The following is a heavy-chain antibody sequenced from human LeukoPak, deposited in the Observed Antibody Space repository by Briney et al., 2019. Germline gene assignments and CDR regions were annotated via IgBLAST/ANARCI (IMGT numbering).Heavy chain of an antibody. J-gene: IGHJ6*02. D-gene: IGHD6-13*01. CDR3: AKALAAVAPYGMDV. CDR1: GFTFSNYG. CDR2: ISYDGSNK. Sequence: GGSLRLSCAASGFTFSNYGMHWVRQAPGKGLEWVAVISYDGSNKYYADSVKGRFTISRDNSKNTLYLQMNSLKAEDTAVYYCAKALAAVAPYGMDVWGQGTTVIVSS. V-gene: IGHV3-30*18.